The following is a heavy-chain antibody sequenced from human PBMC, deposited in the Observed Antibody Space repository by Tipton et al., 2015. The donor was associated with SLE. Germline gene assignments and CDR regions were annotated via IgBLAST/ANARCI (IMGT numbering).Heavy chain of an antibody. CDR3: ARAPTIFGVVRGDGAFDI. V-gene: IGHV4-59*01. J-gene: IGHJ3*02. CDR2: IYYSGST. CDR1: GGSFSSYY. Sequence: LRLSCAVYGGSFSSYYWSWIRQPPGKGLEWIGYIYYSGSTNYNPSLKSRVTISVDTSKNQFSLKLSSVTAADTAVYYCARAPTIFGVVRGDGAFDIWGQGTMVTVSS. D-gene: IGHD3-3*01.